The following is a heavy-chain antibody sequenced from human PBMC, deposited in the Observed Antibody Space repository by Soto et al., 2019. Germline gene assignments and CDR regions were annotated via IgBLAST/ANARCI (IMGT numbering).Heavy chain of an antibody. CDR2: IYYSGST. V-gene: IGHV4-59*08. J-gene: IGHJ4*02. CDR1: GGSISSYY. Sequence: QVQLQESGPGLVKPSETLSLTCTVSGGSISSYYWGWVRQPPGKGLEWIGYIYYSGSTNYNPSLKRRVTISVDTSKNQSSLKLSSVTAADTAVYYCARRYGPGFDYWGQGTLVTVSS. D-gene: IGHD4-17*01. CDR3: ARRYGPGFDY.